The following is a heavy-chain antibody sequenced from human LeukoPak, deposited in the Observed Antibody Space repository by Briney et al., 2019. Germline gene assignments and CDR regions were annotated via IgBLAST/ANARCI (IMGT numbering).Heavy chain of an antibody. Sequence: GGSLRLSCAASGFTFSNAWMSWVRQAPGKGLEWVGRIKSKTDGGTTDYAAPVKGRFTISRDDSKNTLYLQMNSLRAEDTAVYYCARTDGWYDAFDFWGQGTMVTVSS. D-gene: IGHD6-19*01. CDR1: GFTFSNAW. J-gene: IGHJ3*01. CDR2: IKSKTDGGTT. CDR3: ARTDGWYDAFDF. V-gene: IGHV3-15*01.